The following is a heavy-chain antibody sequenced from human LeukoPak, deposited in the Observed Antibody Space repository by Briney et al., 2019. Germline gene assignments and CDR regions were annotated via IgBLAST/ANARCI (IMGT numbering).Heavy chain of an antibody. CDR2: IYYSGST. V-gene: IGHV4-30-4*01. Sequence: SETLSLTCTVSGGSISSSNYYWSWIRQPPGKGLEWIGYIYYSGSTYYNPSLKSRVTISVDTSKNQFSLKLSSVTAADTAVYYCAQTMVRGAGYFDYWGQGTLVTVSS. CDR3: AQTMVRGAGYFDY. D-gene: IGHD3-10*01. J-gene: IGHJ4*02. CDR1: GGSISSSNYY.